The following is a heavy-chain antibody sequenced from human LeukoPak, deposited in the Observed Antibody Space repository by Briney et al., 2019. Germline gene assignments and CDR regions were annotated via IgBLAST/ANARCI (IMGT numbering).Heavy chain of an antibody. J-gene: IGHJ4*02. V-gene: IGHV4-39*01. CDR2: IYYSGST. Sequence: SETLSLTCTVSGGSISSSSHYGVWIRQPPGKGLEWIGSIYYSGSTYYNPSLKSRVTISVDTSKNQFSLKLSSVTAADTAVYYCARSPHATNFDYWGQGTLVTVSS. CDR3: ARSPHATNFDY. CDR1: GGSISSSSHY.